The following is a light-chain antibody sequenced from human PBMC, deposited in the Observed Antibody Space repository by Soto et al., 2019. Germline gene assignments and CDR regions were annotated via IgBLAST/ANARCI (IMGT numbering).Light chain of an antibody. CDR3: QQHNNWPWT. CDR2: GAS. CDR1: QSVSNN. V-gene: IGKV3-15*01. Sequence: SVLTQSKGTLSFSPGERATLSCRASQSVSNNYLAWYQQKPGQAPRLLIYGASTRATGIPARFSGSGSGTEFTLTISSLQSEDFAVYYCQQHNNWPWTFGQGTKVDI. J-gene: IGKJ1*01.